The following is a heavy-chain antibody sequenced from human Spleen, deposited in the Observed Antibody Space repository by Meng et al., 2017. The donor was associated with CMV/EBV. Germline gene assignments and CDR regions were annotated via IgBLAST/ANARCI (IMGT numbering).Heavy chain of an antibody. CDR2: IYHDGRKE. D-gene: IGHD1-14*01. J-gene: IGHJ4*02. CDR3: AKDRVRGASLTLPGEVDY. Sequence: GGSLRLSCAASGFTFTSYGMHWVRQAPGKAPEWLAFIYHDGRKEYFADSVKGRFIISRDNSKNTLYLQMNSLRADDTALYYCAKDRVRGASLTLPGEVDYWGQGTLVTVSS. CDR1: GFTFTSYG. V-gene: IGHV3-33*03.